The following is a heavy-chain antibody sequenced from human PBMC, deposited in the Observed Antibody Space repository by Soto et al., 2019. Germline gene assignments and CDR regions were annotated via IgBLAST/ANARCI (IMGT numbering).Heavy chain of an antibody. Sequence: PGGSLRLSCATSGFTFSNYWMHWVRQVPGRGLVWVSAISGSGGSTYYADSVKGRFTISRDNSKNTLYLQMNSLRAEDTAVYYCAKDPETTAMVFFDYWGQGTLVTVSS. CDR3: AKDPETTAMVFFDY. J-gene: IGHJ4*02. CDR2: ISGSGGST. V-gene: IGHV3-23*01. D-gene: IGHD5-18*01. CDR1: GFTFSNYW.